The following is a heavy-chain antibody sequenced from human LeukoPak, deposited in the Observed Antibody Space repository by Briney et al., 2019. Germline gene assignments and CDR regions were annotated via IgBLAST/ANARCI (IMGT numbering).Heavy chain of an antibody. CDR1: GGTFSSYA. J-gene: IGHJ6*02. Sequence: GSVKVSCKASGGTFSSYAISWVRQAPGQGLEWMGWISAYNGNTNYAQKLQGRVTMTTDTSTSTAYMELRSLRSDDTAVYYCARDLGSSSRDYYYYGMDVWGQGTTVTVSS. V-gene: IGHV1-18*01. D-gene: IGHD6-6*01. CDR3: ARDLGSSSRDYYYYGMDV. CDR2: ISAYNGNT.